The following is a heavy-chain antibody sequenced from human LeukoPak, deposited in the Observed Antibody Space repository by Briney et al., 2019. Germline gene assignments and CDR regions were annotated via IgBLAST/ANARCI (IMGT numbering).Heavy chain of an antibody. CDR3: TASYDSTAYSYS. CDR2: IYRRGST. J-gene: IGHJ4*02. D-gene: IGHD3-22*01. V-gene: IGHV4-4*02. Sequence: SGTLSLTCAVSGGSISSSNWWSWVRQPPGKGLEWIGEIYRRGSTNYNPSLKSRVTISVDKSKNQFSLKLSSVTAADTAVYYCTASYDSTAYSYSWGQGTLVTVSS. CDR1: GGSISSSNW.